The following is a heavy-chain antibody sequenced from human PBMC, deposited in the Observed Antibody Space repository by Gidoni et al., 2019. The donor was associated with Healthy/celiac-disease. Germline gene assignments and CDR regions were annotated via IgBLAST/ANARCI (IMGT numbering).Heavy chain of an antibody. CDR1: GGSISRYY. CDR3: ARGILGDRAAFDI. V-gene: IGHV4-59*01. D-gene: IGHD3-10*01. Sequence: QVQLQESGPGLVKPSETLSLTCPVSGGSISRYYWSWIRKPPRKGLEWIGYIYESVRTNYNPYIKSRVTISVDTSKNQFSLKLSSVTAADTAVYYCARGILGDRAAFDIWGQGTMVTVSS. J-gene: IGHJ3*02. CDR2: IYESVRT.